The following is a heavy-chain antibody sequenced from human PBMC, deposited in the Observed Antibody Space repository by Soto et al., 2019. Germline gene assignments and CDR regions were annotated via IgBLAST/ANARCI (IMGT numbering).Heavy chain of an antibody. CDR2: ISAYNGNT. Sequence: GASVKVSCKASGYTFTSYGISWVRQAPGQGLEWMGWISAYNGNTNYAQKLQGRVTMTTDTSTSTAYMELRSLRSDDTAVYYCARDGGYCSSPSCYVGAFDIWGQGTMVTVSS. D-gene: IGHD2-2*01. CDR1: GYTFTSYG. V-gene: IGHV1-18*01. J-gene: IGHJ3*02. CDR3: ARDGGYCSSPSCYVGAFDI.